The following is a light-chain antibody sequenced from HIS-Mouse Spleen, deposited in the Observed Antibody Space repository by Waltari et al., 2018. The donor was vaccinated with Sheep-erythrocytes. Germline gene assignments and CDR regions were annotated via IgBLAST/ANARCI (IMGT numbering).Light chain of an antibody. V-gene: IGLV2-11*01. CDR3: CSYAGSYNHV. J-gene: IGLJ1*01. CDR1: SSDGGGYNY. Sequence: QSALTQPRSVSGSPRQSVTISCPGTSSDGGGYNYVSWYQQYPGKAPKLMIYDVSKRPSGVPDRFSGSKSGNTASLTISGLQAEDEADYYCCSYAGSYNHVFATGTKVTVL. CDR2: DVS.